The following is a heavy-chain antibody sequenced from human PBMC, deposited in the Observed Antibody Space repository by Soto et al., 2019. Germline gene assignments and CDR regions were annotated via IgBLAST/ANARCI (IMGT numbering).Heavy chain of an antibody. CDR3: ARGSGSSWFDY. CDR1: GYTFTANY. Sequence: ASVKVSCKPSGYTFTANYIHWVRQAPGQGLEWMGWMATSSGGTRFAQNFQGRVTMTRDTSIATAYMELTTLTLGDTAIYYCARGSGSSWFDYWGQGTQVTVSS. CDR2: MATSSGGT. V-gene: IGHV1-2*02. J-gene: IGHJ4*02. D-gene: IGHD6-25*01.